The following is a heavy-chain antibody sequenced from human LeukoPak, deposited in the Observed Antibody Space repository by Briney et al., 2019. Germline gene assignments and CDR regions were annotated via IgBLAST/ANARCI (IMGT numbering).Heavy chain of an antibody. V-gene: IGHV4-4*07. CDR1: GGSISGYY. D-gene: IGHD3-3*01. CDR3: ARDRGETLFGMIDAFDI. Sequence: PSETLSLTCTVSGGSISGYYWNWIRQPAGKGLEWIGRIYTTGSSNYSPSLKRRVTMSVDTSKNQFSLRLSSMTAADTAAYYCARDRGETLFGMIDAFDIWGQGTMVTVSS. CDR2: IYTTGSS. J-gene: IGHJ3*02.